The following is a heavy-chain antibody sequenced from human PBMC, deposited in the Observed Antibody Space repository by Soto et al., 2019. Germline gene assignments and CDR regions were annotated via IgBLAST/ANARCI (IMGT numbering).Heavy chain of an antibody. CDR2: IFHTGST. CDR1: GGSISSGNFS. CDR3: ARVKVGDLFRFNWFFDL. V-gene: IGHV4-30-2*01. D-gene: IGHD3-3*01. J-gene: IGHJ2*01. Sequence: LSLTCTVSGGSISSGNFSWSWIRQPPGKGLEWIAYIFHTGSTFYNSSLKTRVTISVDRSKNQFSLKLRSVTETDTAVYYCARVKVGDLFRFNWFFDLWGRGTLVTVSS.